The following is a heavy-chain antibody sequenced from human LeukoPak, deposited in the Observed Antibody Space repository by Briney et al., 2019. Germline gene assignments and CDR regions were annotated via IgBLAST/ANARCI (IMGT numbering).Heavy chain of an antibody. Sequence: GGTLRLSCAASGFTFSSYSMNWVRQAPGKGVEGVSSISSSSSYIYYADSVKGRFTISRDNAKNSLYLQMNSLRAEDTAVYYCARGLGYCSSTSCYLDYWGQGTLVTVSS. CDR2: ISSSSSYI. V-gene: IGHV3-21*01. CDR1: GFTFSSYS. D-gene: IGHD2-2*01. J-gene: IGHJ4*02. CDR3: ARGLGYCSSTSCYLDY.